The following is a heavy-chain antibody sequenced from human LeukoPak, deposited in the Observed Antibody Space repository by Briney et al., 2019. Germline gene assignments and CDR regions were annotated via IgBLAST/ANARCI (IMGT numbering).Heavy chain of an antibody. D-gene: IGHD3-22*01. J-gene: IGHJ6*03. CDR2: MNPNSGNT. CDR1: GYTFTSYD. V-gene: IGHV1-8*03. CDR3: ARGQDYDSSGYYEPAYYMDV. Sequence: ASVKVSCKASGYTFTSYDINWVRQATGQGLEWMGWMNPNSGNTGYAQKFQGRVTITRNTSISTAYMELSSLRSEDTAVYYCARGQDYDSSGYYEPAYYMDVWGKGTTVTVSS.